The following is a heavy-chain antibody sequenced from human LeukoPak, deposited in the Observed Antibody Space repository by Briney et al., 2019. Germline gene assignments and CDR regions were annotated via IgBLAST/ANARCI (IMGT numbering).Heavy chain of an antibody. V-gene: IGHV3-43D*04. CDR3: AKDGQEYSSSWYGSYYCDMDV. D-gene: IGHD6-13*01. Sequence: GGSLRLSCAASGFTFDDYAMHWVRQAPGKGLEWVSLISWDGGSTYYADSVKGRFTISRDNSKNSLYLQMNSLRAEDTALYYCAKDGQEYSSSWYGSYYCDMDVWGKGTTVTVSS. J-gene: IGHJ6*04. CDR2: ISWDGGST. CDR1: GFTFDDYA.